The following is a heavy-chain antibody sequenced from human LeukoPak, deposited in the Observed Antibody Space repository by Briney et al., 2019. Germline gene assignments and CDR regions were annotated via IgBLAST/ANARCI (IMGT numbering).Heavy chain of an antibody. CDR3: TKSLGELLSRYYYYGLDV. V-gene: IGHV3-9*01. J-gene: IGHJ6*02. CDR2: ISWNSGSI. D-gene: IGHD3-10*01. Sequence: GRSLRLSCAASGFTFDDYAMHWVRHAPGKGREWVSGISWNSGSIGYADSVKGRFAISRDNAKNSLYLQMNSLRAEDTALYYCTKSLGELLSRYYYYGLDVWGQGTTVTVSS. CDR1: GFTFDDYA.